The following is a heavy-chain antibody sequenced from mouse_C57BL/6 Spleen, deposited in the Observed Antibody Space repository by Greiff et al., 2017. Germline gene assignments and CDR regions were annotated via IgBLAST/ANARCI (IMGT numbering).Heavy chain of an antibody. J-gene: IGHJ3*01. CDR2: IYPRSGNT. CDR1: GYTFTSYG. V-gene: IGHV1-81*01. Sequence: QVQLQQSGAELARPGASVKLSCKASGYTFTSYGISWVKQRTGQGLEWIGEIYPRSGNTYYNEKFKGKATLTADKSSSTAYMELRSLTSEDSAVYFCVRGEAWFAYWGQGTLVTVSA. CDR3: VRGEAWFAY.